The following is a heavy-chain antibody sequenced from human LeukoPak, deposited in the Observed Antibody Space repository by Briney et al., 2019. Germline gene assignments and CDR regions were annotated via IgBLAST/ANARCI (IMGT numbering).Heavy chain of an antibody. Sequence: GGSLRLSCVASGFAFGSNYMSWVRQAPGKGLEWVSLIYSGGAIRYADSVKGRFTISRDSSKNTLFLQMNDLTVEDTARYYCARRPGNWGQGILVTVSS. D-gene: IGHD1-14*01. V-gene: IGHV3-53*01. CDR3: ARRPGN. CDR1: GFAFGSNY. J-gene: IGHJ4*02. CDR2: IYSGGAI.